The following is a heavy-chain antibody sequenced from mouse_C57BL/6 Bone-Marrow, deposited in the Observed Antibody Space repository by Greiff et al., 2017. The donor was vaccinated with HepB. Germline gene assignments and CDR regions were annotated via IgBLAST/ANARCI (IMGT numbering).Heavy chain of an antibody. V-gene: IGHV1-5*01. D-gene: IGHD1-1*01. J-gene: IGHJ2*01. CDR2: IYPGNSDT. CDR3: TSPYYYGSSHFDY. CDR1: GYTFTSYW. Sequence: DVQLQESGTVLARPGASVKMSCKTSGYTFTSYWMHWVKQRPGQGLEWIGAIYPGNSDTSYNQKFKGKAKLTAVTSASTAYMELSSLTNEDSAVYYCTSPYYYGSSHFDYWGQGTTLTVSS.